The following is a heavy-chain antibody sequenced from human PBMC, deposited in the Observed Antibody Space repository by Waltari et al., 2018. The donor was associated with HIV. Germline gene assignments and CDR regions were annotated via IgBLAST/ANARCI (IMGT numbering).Heavy chain of an antibody. D-gene: IGHD3-16*01. Sequence: VQLVESGGGLVKPGGSLRLSCAASGFTFSSYSMNWVRQAPGKGLEWVSSISSSSSYIYYADSVKGRFTISRDNAKNSLYLQMNSLRAEDTAVYYCARDFWGGYYYGMDVWGQGTTVTVSS. CDR3: ARDFWGGYYYGMDV. J-gene: IGHJ6*02. CDR1: GFTFSSYS. V-gene: IGHV3-21*01. CDR2: ISSSSSYI.